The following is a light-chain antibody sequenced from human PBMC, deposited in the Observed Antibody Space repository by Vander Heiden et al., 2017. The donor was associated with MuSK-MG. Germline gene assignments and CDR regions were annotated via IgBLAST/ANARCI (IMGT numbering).Light chain of an antibody. J-gene: IGLJ2*01. CDR3: ATTDDTLNAVV. CDR2: GDD. CDR1: SSNIGSYT. Sequence: QPVLSQPPSASGTPGQRVTVSCSGSSSNIGSYTVSWFQHRPGTAPKRLIYGDDQRPSGVPDRFSGSKSGTSASLAISGLQSEDEADYYWATTDDTLNAVVFGGGTRLTVL. V-gene: IGLV1-44*01.